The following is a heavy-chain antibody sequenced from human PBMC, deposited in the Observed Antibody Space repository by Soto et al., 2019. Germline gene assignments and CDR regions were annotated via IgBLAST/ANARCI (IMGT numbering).Heavy chain of an antibody. CDR1: GYSFATYG. Sequence: QVPLVQSGAEVKKPGASVKVSCKASGYSFATYGFSWVRQAPGQGLECVGWISAHNGDTHYSQKFQGRVTLTTDTSTNTGYMELRSRTSDDTAVYFCATEPIYYNDGSGYYPLGHWGQGTLVTVSS. V-gene: IGHV1-18*04. J-gene: IGHJ4*02. CDR3: ATEPIYYNDGSGYYPLGH. CDR2: ISAHNGDT. D-gene: IGHD3-22*01.